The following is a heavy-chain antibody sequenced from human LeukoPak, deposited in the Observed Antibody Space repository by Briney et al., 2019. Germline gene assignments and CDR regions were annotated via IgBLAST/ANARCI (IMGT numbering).Heavy chain of an antibody. CDR3: ARGLSYSRDDAFDL. D-gene: IGHD3-22*01. V-gene: IGHV3-23*01. J-gene: IGHJ3*01. Sequence: GGSLRLSCAASGFTFSTYGMTWVRQAPGKGLEWVSTIDSGDITYYADSVKGRFTISRDNSKNTLYLQMSSLRADDTAVYYCARGLSYSRDDAFDLWGQGTMVTVSS. CDR2: IDSGDIT. CDR1: GFTFSTYG.